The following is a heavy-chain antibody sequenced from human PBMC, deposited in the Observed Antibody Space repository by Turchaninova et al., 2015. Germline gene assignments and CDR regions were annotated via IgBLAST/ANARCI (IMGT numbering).Heavy chain of an antibody. Sequence: QVQLVQSGAEVKKPGSSVKVSCKASGGTFSSSAISWVRQAPGQGLEWRGGIITVFGTPNYARNVQGRVTITADRSTGTAYLERSSLRFEDTAVYYCAKEADGELNWGQGTLVTVSS. CDR1: GGTFSSSA. J-gene: IGHJ4*02. V-gene: IGHV1-69*06. D-gene: IGHD4-17*01. CDR3: AKEADGELN. CDR2: IITVFGTP.